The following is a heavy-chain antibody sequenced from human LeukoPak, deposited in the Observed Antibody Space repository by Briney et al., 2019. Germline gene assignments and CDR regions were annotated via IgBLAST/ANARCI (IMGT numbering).Heavy chain of an antibody. CDR2: IIPIFGAA. J-gene: IGHJ4*02. D-gene: IGHD6-13*01. V-gene: IGHV1-69*05. Sequence: ASVKVSCKASGGTFSSYAISWVRQAPGQGLEWMGGIIPIFGAANYAQKFQGRVTITTDESTSTAYMELSSLRSEDTAVYYCARSSYSSSWSGDYWGQGTLVTVSS. CDR3: ARSSYSSSWSGDY. CDR1: GGTFSSYA.